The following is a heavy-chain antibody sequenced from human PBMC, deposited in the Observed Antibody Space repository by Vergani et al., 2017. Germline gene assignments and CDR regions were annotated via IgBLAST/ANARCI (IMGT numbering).Heavy chain of an antibody. D-gene: IGHD4-17*01. CDR1: GYTFTDHY. CDR3: ATPQTVTTGGMEV. CDR2: VDPEDGEK. J-gene: IGHJ6*02. Sequence: EVQLVQSGAEVKKPGATMKISCKVSGYTFTDHYMHWVKQDPGKGLEWMGLVDPEDGEKIYAEKFKGRVTIAADTATDTAHLELSSLRSEDTAVYYCATPQTVTTGGMEVWGQGTTVIVSS. V-gene: IGHV1-69-2*01.